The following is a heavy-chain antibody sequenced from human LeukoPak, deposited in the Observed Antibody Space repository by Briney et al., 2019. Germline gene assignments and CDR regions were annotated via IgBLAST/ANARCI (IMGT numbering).Heavy chain of an antibody. Sequence: GGSLRLSCAASGFTFSSYAMSWVRQAPGRGLEWVSAISGSGGSTYYADSVKGRFTISRDNSKNTLYLQMNSLRAEDTAVYYCARSIAARRPPYYYYYGMDVWGQGTTATVSS. J-gene: IGHJ6*02. CDR1: GFTFSSYA. CDR3: ARSIAARRPPYYYYYGMDV. V-gene: IGHV3-23*01. CDR2: ISGSGGST. D-gene: IGHD6-6*01.